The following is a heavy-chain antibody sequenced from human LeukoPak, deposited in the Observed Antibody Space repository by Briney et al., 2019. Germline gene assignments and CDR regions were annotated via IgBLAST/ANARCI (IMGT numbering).Heavy chain of an antibody. CDR3: AREGSSSWYYGSTRAYNWFDP. V-gene: IGHV1-69*13. CDR1: GGTFISYA. Sequence: GASVKVSCKASGGTFISYAISWVRQAPGQGLEWKGGIIPIFGTENYAQKFQGRVTITADESTSTAYMELSSLRAEDTAVYYCAREGSSSWYYGSTRAYNWFDPWGQGTLVTVSS. CDR2: IIPIFGTE. D-gene: IGHD6-13*01. J-gene: IGHJ5*02.